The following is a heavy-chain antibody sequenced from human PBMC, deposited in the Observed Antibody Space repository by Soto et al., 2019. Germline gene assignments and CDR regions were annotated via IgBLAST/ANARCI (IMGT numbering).Heavy chain of an antibody. CDR1: GGSTSSDNY. CDR2: IYYSGNT. CDR3: AREGGESSDGLCYFDS. V-gene: IGHV4-30-4*01. Sequence: PSETLSLTCTVSGGSTSSDNYWSWIRQPPGKGLEWIGHIYYSGNTDYNPSLKSRLAISIDTSKNQFSLKLSSVTAADTAVYFCAREGGESSDGLCYFDSWGQGSLVTVPQ. D-gene: IGHD3-16*01. J-gene: IGHJ4*02.